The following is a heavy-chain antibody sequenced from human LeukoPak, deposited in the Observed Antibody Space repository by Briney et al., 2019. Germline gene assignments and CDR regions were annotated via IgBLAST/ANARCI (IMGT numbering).Heavy chain of an antibody. V-gene: IGHV3-48*03. CDR3: AREASGYSYGLDAFDI. Sequence: GGSLRLSYAASGFTFSNYEMNWVRQAPGKGLEWVSYISSSGSTIYYADSVKGRFTISRDNAKNSLYLQMNSLRGEDTAVYYCAREASGYSYGLDAFDIWGQGTTVTVSS. J-gene: IGHJ3*02. CDR1: GFTFSNYE. D-gene: IGHD5-18*01. CDR2: ISSSGSTI.